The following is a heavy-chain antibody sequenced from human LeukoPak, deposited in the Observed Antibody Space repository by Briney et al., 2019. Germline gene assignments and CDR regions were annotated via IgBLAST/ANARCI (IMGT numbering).Heavy chain of an antibody. Sequence: GGSLRLSCAASGFTFSSYAMSWVRQAPGKGLEWVSGISGSGGSTNYADSVKGRFTIARDNSKNTLYLQMNSLGAEDAAVYYCAKVAPYGNYLFHYWGQGTRVTVSS. J-gene: IGHJ4*02. CDR1: GFTFSSYA. CDR3: AKVAPYGNYLFHY. V-gene: IGHV3-23*01. CDR2: ISGSGGST. D-gene: IGHD1-7*01.